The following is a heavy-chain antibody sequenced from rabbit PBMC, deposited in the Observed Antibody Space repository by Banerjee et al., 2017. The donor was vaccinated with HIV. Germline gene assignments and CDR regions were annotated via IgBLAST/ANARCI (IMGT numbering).Heavy chain of an antibody. CDR2: IGAGSAGNN. V-gene: IGHV1S40*01. J-gene: IGHJ6*01. CDR1: GFSFSSGYD. CDR3: AREMVMTEKGDMDL. Sequence: QSLEESGGDLVKPGASLTLTCTASGFSFSSGYDMCWVRQAPGKGLELIACIGAGSAGNNYYATWAKGRFTISKTSSTTVTLQMTSLTTADTATYFCAREMVMTEKGDMDLWGPGTLSPS. D-gene: IGHD2-1*01.